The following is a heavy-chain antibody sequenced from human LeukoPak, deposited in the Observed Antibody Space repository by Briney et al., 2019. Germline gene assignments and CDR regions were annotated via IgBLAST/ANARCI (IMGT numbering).Heavy chain of an antibody. CDR2: IWYDGSNK. CDR3: AREQGDGDYRYFDY. D-gene: IGHD4-17*01. J-gene: IGHJ4*02. V-gene: IGHV3-33*01. CDR1: GFTFNSYG. Sequence: GRSLRLSCAASGFTFNSYGMHWVRQAPGKGLEWVAVIWYDGSNKYYADSVKGRFTISRDNSKNTLYLQMNSLRAEDTAVYYCAREQGDGDYRYFDYWGQGTLVTVSS.